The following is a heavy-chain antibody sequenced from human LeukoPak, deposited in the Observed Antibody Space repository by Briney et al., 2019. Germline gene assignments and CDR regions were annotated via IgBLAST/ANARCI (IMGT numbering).Heavy chain of an antibody. CDR3: TTGVVVVPALGAFDI. J-gene: IGHJ3*02. CDR2: IKSKTDGGTT. V-gene: IGHV3-15*01. CDR1: GVTFSNAW. Sequence: PGGSLRLSCAASGVTFSNAWMSWVRQAPGKGLEWVGRIKSKTDGGTTDYAAPVKGRFTISRDDSKNTLYLQMNSLKTEDTAVYYCTTGVVVVPALGAFDIWGQGTMVTVSS. D-gene: IGHD2-2*01.